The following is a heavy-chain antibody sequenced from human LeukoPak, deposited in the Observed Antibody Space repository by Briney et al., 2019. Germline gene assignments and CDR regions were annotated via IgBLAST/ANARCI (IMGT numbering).Heavy chain of an antibody. J-gene: IGHJ6*02. D-gene: IGHD3-10*01. CDR2: IYYSGST. Sequence: PSETLSLTCTVSGGSISSGGYYWSWIRQHPGKGLEWIGYIYYSGSTYYNPSLKSRVTISVDTSKNQSSLKLSSVTAADTAVYYCARGGWFGENYYYYGMDVWGQGTTVTVSS. CDR1: GGSISSGGYY. V-gene: IGHV4-31*03. CDR3: ARGGWFGENYYYYGMDV.